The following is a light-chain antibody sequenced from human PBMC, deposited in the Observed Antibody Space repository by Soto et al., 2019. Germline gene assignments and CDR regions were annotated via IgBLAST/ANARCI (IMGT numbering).Light chain of an antibody. Sequence: QSVLTQPASVSGSPGQSITIACTGTSSDIGGYNYVSWYQQHPGRAPKLMIYDVSNRPSGVSNRFSACKSGNTASLTISGLQAEDEAVYYCSSYTTSSTLAVFGGGTKLTV. J-gene: IGLJ3*02. CDR3: SSYTTSSTLAV. CDR1: SSDIGGYNY. V-gene: IGLV2-14*01. CDR2: DVS.